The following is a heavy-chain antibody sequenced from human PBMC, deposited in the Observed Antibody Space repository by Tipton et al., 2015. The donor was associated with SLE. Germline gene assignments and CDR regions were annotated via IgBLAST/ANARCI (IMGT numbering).Heavy chain of an antibody. V-gene: IGHV4-34*01. CDR1: GGSFSGYY. J-gene: IGHJ4*02. D-gene: IGHD3-10*01. CDR2: INHSGST. CDR3: ARGDYGSGSYYNARRREPFDY. Sequence: TLSLTCAVYGGSFSGYYWSWIRQPPGKGLEWIGEINHSGSTNYNPSLKSRVTISVDTSKNQFSLKLSSVTAADTAVYYCARGDYGSGSYYNARRREPFDYWGQGTLVTVSS.